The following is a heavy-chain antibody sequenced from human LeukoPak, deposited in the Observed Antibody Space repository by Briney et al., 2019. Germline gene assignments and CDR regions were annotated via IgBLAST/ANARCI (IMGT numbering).Heavy chain of an antibody. CDR2: INPNSGGT. J-gene: IGHJ4*02. V-gene: IGHV1-2*02. Sequence: ASVKVSCEASRYTFTGYYMHWVRQAPGQGLEWMGWINPNSGGTNYAQKFQGRVTMTRDTSISTAYMELSRLRSDDTAVYYCAREYPMYGGYVHFDYWGQGTLVTVSS. CDR3: AREYPMYGGYVHFDY. D-gene: IGHD5-12*01. CDR1: RYTFTGYY.